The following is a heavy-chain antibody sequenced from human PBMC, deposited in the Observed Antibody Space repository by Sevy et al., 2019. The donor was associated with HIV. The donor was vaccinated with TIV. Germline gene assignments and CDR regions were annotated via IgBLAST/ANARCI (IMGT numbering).Heavy chain of an antibody. D-gene: IGHD4-17*01. CDR3: ARVQGTTVVSQIDY. CDR1: GFTFSSYS. CDR2: ISSSSSYI. Sequence: GGSLRLSCAASGFTFSSYSMNWVRQAPGKGLEWVSSISSSSSYIYYADSVKGRFTISRGNAKNSLYLQMNSLRAEDTAVYYCARVQGTTVVSQIDYWGQGTLVTVSS. V-gene: IGHV3-21*01. J-gene: IGHJ4*02.